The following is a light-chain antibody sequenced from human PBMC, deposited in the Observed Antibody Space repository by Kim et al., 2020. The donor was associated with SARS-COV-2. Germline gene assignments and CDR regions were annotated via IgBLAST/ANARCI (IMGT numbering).Light chain of an antibody. Sequence: GQTMSITCQGASLRRDYASWYQKKPGQAPVLVIYGKNNPPSGNPDRFSSSSSGNTASLTITGAQAEDEAYYYCNSRDSSGNHWVFGGGTQLTVL. V-gene: IGLV3-19*01. CDR1: SLRRDY. J-gene: IGLJ3*02. CDR2: GKN. CDR3: NSRDSSGNHWV.